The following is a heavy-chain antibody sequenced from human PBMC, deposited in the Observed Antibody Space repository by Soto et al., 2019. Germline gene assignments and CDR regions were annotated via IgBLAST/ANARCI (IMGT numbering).Heavy chain of an antibody. CDR1: GGTFSSYA. D-gene: IGHD3-22*01. V-gene: IGHV1-69*06. CDR3: ASAGSYYDSSGPFDY. CDR2: IIPIFGTA. J-gene: IGHJ4*02. Sequence: ASVKVSCKASGGTFSSYAISWVRQAPGQGLEWMGGIIPIFGTANYAQKFQGRVTTTADKSTSTAYMELSSLRSEDTAVYYCASAGSYYDSSGPFDYWGQGTLVTVSS.